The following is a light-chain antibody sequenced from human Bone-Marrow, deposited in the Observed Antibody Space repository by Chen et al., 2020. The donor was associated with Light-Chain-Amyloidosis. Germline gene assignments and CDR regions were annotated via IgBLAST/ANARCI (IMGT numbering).Light chain of an antibody. CDR1: SSNIGAGYN. CDR3: QSFDGTLRGAVV. CDR2: DNN. Sequence: QSVLAQPPAVSGAPGQTVTISCTGSSSNIGAGYNVHWYQQLPGTVPKLLIYDNNNRPSWVPDRFSGSQSGTSASLSITGLQAHDEADYYCQSFDGTLRGAVVFGGGTTLTVL. J-gene: IGLJ2*01. V-gene: IGLV1-40*01.